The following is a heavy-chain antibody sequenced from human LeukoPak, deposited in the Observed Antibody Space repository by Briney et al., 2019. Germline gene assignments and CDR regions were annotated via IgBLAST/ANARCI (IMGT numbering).Heavy chain of an antibody. CDR3: ARQYYGSGSYYNNYYYYYYMDV. CDR2: IIPIFGTS. CDR1: VGTFSSYA. J-gene: IGHJ6*03. V-gene: IGHV1-69*13. D-gene: IGHD3-10*01. Sequence: ASVKVSCKASVGTFSSYAISWVRQAPGQGLEWMGGIIPIFGTSNYAQKFQGRVTITADESTSTAYMELSSLRSEDTAVYYCARQYYGSGSYYNNYYYYYYMDVWGKGTTVTISS.